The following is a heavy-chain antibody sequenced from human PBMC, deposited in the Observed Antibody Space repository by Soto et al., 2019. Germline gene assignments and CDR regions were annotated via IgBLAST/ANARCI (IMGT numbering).Heavy chain of an antibody. CDR1: GFTFSDYY. Sequence: GGSLRLSCAASGFTFSDYYMSWIRQAPGKGLEWVSYISSSSSYTNYADSVKGRFTISRDNAKNSLYLQMNSLRAEDTAVYYCAREYYYDSSGYRPPGAIDIWGQGTMVTLSS. D-gene: IGHD3-22*01. CDR3: AREYYYDSSGYRPPGAIDI. J-gene: IGHJ3*02. CDR2: ISSSSSYT. V-gene: IGHV3-11*05.